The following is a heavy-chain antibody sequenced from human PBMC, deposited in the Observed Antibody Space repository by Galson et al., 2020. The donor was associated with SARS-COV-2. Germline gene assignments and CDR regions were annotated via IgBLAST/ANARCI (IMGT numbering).Heavy chain of an antibody. J-gene: IGHJ5*02. CDR2: IDPSDSYT. D-gene: IGHD6-19*01. Sequence: HGESLKISCKGSGYSFTSYWISWVRQMPGKGLEWMGRIDPSDSYTNYSPSFQGHVTISADKSISTAYLQWSSLKASDTAMYYCASSQPGIAVAGTSWGQGTLVTVSS. CDR3: ASSQPGIAVAGTS. CDR1: GYSFTSYW. V-gene: IGHV5-10-1*01.